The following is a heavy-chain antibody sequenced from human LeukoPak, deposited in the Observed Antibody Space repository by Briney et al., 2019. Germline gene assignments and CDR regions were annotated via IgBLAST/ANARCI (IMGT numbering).Heavy chain of an antibody. CDR2: ISARDDRA. V-gene: IGHV3-23*01. Sequence: PGGSLRLSCAASGFTFNFYVLSWVRQAPGKGLEWISSISARDDRAYYADSVKGRFTISRDNSKQNLHLQMNSLRAEDTAVYYCARAPSLAATQRLDYWGQGALVTVS. J-gene: IGHJ4*02. CDR3: ARAPSLAATQRLDY. CDR1: GFTFNFYV.